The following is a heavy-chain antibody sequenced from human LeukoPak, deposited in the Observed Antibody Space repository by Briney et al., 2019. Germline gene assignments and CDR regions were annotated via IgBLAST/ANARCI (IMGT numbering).Heavy chain of an antibody. Sequence: GASVKVSCKASGGTFSSYAISWVRQAPGQGLEWMGGIIPIFGTANHAQKFQGRVTITTDESTSTAYMELSSLRSEDTAVYYCARVGPILTGYTFDYWGQGTLVTVSS. CDR1: GGTFSSYA. V-gene: IGHV1-69*05. J-gene: IGHJ4*02. D-gene: IGHD3-9*01. CDR3: ARVGPILTGYTFDY. CDR2: IIPIFGTA.